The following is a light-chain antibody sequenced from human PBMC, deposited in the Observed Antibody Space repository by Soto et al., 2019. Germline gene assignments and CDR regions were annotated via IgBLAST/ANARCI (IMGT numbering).Light chain of an antibody. CDR2: AAS. CDR1: HRISTY. Sequence: IHVYLSVSSLSASVRDRVSISCRAGHRISTYFNWYQQRRGKAPKLLIYAASYLQSGVPSTFSGSGSGTDFKLTTGCLQSEDFATYYCQQYNSYPSTFGRGTRPEIK. CDR3: QQYNSYPST. J-gene: IGKJ5*01. V-gene: IGKV1-39*01.